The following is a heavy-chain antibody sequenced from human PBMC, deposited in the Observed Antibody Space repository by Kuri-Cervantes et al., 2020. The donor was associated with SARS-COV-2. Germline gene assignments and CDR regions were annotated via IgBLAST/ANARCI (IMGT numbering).Heavy chain of an antibody. Sequence: GGSLRLSCAASGFTVSVNYMSWVRQAPEKGLEWVSVIYTGDKTYYTDSVKGRITISRDNSKNTVYLQMNSLRAEETAVYYCARDLGGVSGPFYYWGQGTLVTVSS. CDR2: IYTGDKT. CDR1: GFTVSVNY. CDR3: ARDLGGVSGPFYY. J-gene: IGHJ4*02. V-gene: IGHV3-53*01. D-gene: IGHD3-16*01.